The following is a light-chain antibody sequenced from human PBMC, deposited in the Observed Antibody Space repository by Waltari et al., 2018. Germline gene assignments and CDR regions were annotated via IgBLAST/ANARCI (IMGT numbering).Light chain of an antibody. V-gene: IGKV3-20*01. CDR1: QRVANSY. J-gene: IGKJ1*01. CDR2: AAS. CDR3: HQYDNSART. Sequence: VLTQSPGTLSLSPGERATLSCRASQRVANSYLAWYQQRPGQAPRLLIYAASSRDTGIPARFSGSGSGTDFTLTISRLEPEDSAVYYCHQYDNSARTFGQGTKVEIK.